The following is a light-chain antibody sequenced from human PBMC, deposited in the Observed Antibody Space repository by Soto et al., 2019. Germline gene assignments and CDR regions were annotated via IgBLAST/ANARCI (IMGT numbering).Light chain of an antibody. J-gene: IGKJ2*01. CDR1: QDISNY. CDR2: DAS. Sequence: DIQMTQSPSSLSASVGDRVTITCQASQDISNYLNWYQQKPGRAPEVLIYDASNLETGVPSRFSGSGSGTDFTFTISSLQPEDIATYYCQQYYHLPYTFGQGTKLEIK. V-gene: IGKV1-33*01. CDR3: QQYYHLPYT.